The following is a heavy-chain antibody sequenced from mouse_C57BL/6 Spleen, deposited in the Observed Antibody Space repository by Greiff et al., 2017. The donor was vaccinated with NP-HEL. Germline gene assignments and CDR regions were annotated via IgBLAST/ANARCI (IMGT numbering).Heavy chain of an antibody. D-gene: IGHD1-1*01. CDR3: ARPGGSSYGYFDV. CDR1: GFTFSDYY. V-gene: IGHV5-12*01. Sequence: EVKLVESGGGLVQPGGSLKLSCAASGFTFSDYYMYWVRQTPEKRLEWVAYISNGGGSTYYPDTVKGRFTISRDNAKNTLYLQMSRLKSEDTAMYYCARPGGSSYGYFDVWGTGTTVTVSS. J-gene: IGHJ1*03. CDR2: ISNGGGST.